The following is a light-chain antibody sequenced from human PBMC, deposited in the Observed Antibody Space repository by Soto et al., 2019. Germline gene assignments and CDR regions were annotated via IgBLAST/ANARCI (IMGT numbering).Light chain of an antibody. V-gene: IGLV1-44*01. CDR3: AAWDVRLVV. CDR2: SDN. CDR1: SSNIGTNT. Sequence: QSVLTQPPSASGTPGQRVTISCSGSSSNIGTNTVIWYQQLPGAAPKLLIYSDNQRPSGVPDRFSGSKSGTSASLAISGLQSDDEADYYCAAWDVRLVVFGGGTKLTVL. J-gene: IGLJ2*01.